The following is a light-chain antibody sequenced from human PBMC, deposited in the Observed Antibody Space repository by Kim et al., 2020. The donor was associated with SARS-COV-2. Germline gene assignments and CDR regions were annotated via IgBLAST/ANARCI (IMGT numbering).Light chain of an antibody. J-gene: IGKJ4*01. CDR3: QQRSNWPPRTT. CDR1: QSVGSY. CDR2: DAS. Sequence: PGERAPLSCRASQSVGSYLAWYQQKPGQAPRLLIYDASNRATGIPARFSGSGSGTDFTLTISSLEPEDFAVYYCQQRSNWPPRTTFGGGTKVDIK. V-gene: IGKV3-11*01.